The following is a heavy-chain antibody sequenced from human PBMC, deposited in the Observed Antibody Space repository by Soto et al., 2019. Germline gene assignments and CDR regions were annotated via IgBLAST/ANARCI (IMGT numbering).Heavy chain of an antibody. CDR1: GFSFINYV. V-gene: IGHV3-23*01. Sequence: PGGSLRLSCAASGFSFINYVMSWVRQAPGKGLEWVSSISSSGGTPYYGDFVKGRFIISRDNSKDTLFLQMHSLRAEDTALYFCAKGLYDNSGYYYTDWGQGTLVTVSS. CDR3: AKGLYDNSGYYYTD. J-gene: IGHJ4*02. CDR2: ISSSGGTP. D-gene: IGHD3-22*01.